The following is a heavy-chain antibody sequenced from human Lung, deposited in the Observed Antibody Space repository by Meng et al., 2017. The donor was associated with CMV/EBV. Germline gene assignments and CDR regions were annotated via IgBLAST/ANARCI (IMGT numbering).Heavy chain of an antibody. CDR3: ARISDMTGTTYSFDY. J-gene: IGHJ4*02. CDR1: GFSFNTYT. Sequence: GGSLRLSCAASGFSFNTYTLNWVRQAPGKGLEWVSSINSNSNNILYADSVKGRFTISRDNAKNSLYLQMNSLRAEDTAVYYCARISDMTGTTYSFDYWGQGTXVTVSS. V-gene: IGHV3-21*01. D-gene: IGHD1-20*01. CDR2: INSNSNNI.